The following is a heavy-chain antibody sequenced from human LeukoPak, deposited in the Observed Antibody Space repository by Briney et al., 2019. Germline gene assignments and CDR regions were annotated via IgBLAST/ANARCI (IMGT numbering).Heavy chain of an antibody. D-gene: IGHD3-9*01. V-gene: IGHV4-39*01. CDR1: GGSISSSSYY. Sequence: SETLSLTCTVSGGSISSSSYYWGWIRQPPGKGLEWIGSIYYSGSTYYNPSLKSRVTISVDTSKNQFSLKLSSVTAADTAVYYCARHKTIFSPGEGNYFDYWGQGTLVTVSS. CDR2: IYYSGST. J-gene: IGHJ4*02. CDR3: ARHKTIFSPGEGNYFDY.